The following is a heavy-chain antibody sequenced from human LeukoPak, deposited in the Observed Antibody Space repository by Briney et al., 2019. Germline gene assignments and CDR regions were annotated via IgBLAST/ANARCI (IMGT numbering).Heavy chain of an antibody. J-gene: IGHJ4*02. Sequence: ASVKVSCKASGYTFTSYYMHWVRQAPGQGLEWIGIINPSGGSTSYAQKFQGRVTMTRDTSTSTVYMELSSLRSEDTAVYYCARSGGGGDYDYYFDYWGQGTLVTVSS. CDR3: ARSGGGGDYDYYFDY. CDR2: INPSGGST. CDR1: GYTFTSYY. D-gene: IGHD4-17*01. V-gene: IGHV1-46*01.